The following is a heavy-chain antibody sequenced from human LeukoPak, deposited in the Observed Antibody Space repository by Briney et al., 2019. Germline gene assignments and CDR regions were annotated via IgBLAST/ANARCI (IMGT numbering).Heavy chain of an antibody. V-gene: IGHV4-34*01. D-gene: IGHD2-2*02. CDR2: INHSGST. J-gene: IGHJ1*01. CDR1: GGSFSGYY. Sequence: SETLSLTCAVYGGSFSGYYWSWIRQPPGKGLEWIGEINHSGSTNYNPSLKSRVTISVDTSKNQFSLKLSSVTAADTAVYYCARHPTSIVVVPAAIGYFQHWGQGTLVTVSS. CDR3: ARHPTSIVVVPAAIGYFQH.